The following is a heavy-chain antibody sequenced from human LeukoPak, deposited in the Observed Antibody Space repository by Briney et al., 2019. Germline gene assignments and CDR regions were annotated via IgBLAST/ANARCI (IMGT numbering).Heavy chain of an antibody. J-gene: IGHJ5*02. CDR3: AHSYCSSTSCYPSYNWFDP. Sequence: SGPTLVNPTQTLTLTCTFSGFSLSTSGVGVGWIRQPPGKALEWLALIYWNDDKRYSPSLKSRLTITKDTSINQVVLTMTNMDPVDTATYYCAHSYCSSTSCYPSYNWFDPWGQGTLVTVSS. V-gene: IGHV2-5*01. D-gene: IGHD2-2*01. CDR1: GFSLSTSGVG. CDR2: IYWNDDK.